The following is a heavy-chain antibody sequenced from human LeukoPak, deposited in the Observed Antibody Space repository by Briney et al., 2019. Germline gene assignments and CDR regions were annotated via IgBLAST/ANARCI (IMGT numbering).Heavy chain of an antibody. D-gene: IGHD1-14*01. J-gene: IGHJ4*02. CDR1: GFSFSSYA. V-gene: IGHV3-23*01. CDR2: ISASGGNT. Sequence: GGSLRLSCAASGFSFSSYAMSWVRQAPGKGLEWVSTISASGGNTYYADSVKGRFTISRDTSKNTLYLQMNSLRAEDTAVYYCAKLYGSSRNLDYWGQGTLVTVPS. CDR3: AKLYGSSRNLDY.